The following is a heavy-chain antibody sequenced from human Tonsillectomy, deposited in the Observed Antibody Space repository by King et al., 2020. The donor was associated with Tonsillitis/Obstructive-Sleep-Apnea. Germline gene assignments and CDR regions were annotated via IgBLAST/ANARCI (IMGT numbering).Heavy chain of an antibody. J-gene: IGHJ4*02. Sequence: VQLVQSGGGLVKPGGSLRLSCASSGFTFSNAWMSWVRQAPGKWLEWVGRSKSKTDGGTTDYAAPVKGRFTISGDDSKNTLYLQMNSLKTEDTAVYYCTASYIIVVVPAAQYYFDYWGQGTLVTVSS. V-gene: IGHV3-15*01. CDR3: TASYIIVVVPAAQYYFDY. D-gene: IGHD2-2*01. CDR2: SKSKTDGGTT. CDR1: GFTFSNAW.